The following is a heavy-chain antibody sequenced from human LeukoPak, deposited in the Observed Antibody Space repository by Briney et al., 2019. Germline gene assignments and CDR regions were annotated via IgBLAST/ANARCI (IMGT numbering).Heavy chain of an antibody. D-gene: IGHD5-18*01. Sequence: GGSLRLSCAASGFTFSSYAMSWVRQAPGKGLEWVSAISGSGGSTYYADSVKGRFTISGDNSKNTLYLQMNSLRAEDTAVYYCAKDISSSAMVSFSYYGMDVWGQGTTVTVSS. CDR1: GFTFSSYA. V-gene: IGHV3-23*01. J-gene: IGHJ6*02. CDR2: ISGSGGST. CDR3: AKDISSSAMVSFSYYGMDV.